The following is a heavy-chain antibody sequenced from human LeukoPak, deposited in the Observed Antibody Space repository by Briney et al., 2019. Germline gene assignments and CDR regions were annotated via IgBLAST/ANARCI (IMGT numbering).Heavy chain of an antibody. CDR3: ARSWFLRGLYFDY. CDR1: GFTFTVYG. Sequence: PGGSLRLSCAASGFTFTVYGIHWVRQAPGKGLEWVAVISYDGSNKYYADSVKGRFTISRDNSKNTLYLQMNSLRAEDTAVYYCARSWFLRGLYFDYWGQGTLVTVSS. J-gene: IGHJ4*02. CDR2: ISYDGSNK. D-gene: IGHD3-10*01. V-gene: IGHV3-30*03.